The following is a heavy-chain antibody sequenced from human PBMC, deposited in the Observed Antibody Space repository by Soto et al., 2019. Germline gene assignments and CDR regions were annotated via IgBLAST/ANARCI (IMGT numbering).Heavy chain of an antibody. Sequence: TGGSLRLSCAASGFTFSSYAMHWVRQAPGKGLEWVAVISYDGSNKYYADSVKGRFTISRDNSKNTLYLQMNSLRAVDTAVYYCARGFERYIDYCGKGTLVSVSS. D-gene: IGHD1-1*01. CDR3: ARGFERYIDY. J-gene: IGHJ4*02. CDR2: ISYDGSNK. V-gene: IGHV3-30-3*01. CDR1: GFTFSSYA.